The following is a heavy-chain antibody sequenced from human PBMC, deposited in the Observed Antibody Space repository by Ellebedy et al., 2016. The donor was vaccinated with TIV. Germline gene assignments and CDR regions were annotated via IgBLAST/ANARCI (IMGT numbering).Heavy chain of an antibody. J-gene: IGHJ4*02. CDR3: ARTPRIAARYPYEY. Sequence: ASVKVSXXASGYTFTSYYLHWVRQAPGQRLEWMGIINPSDGDTRYAQKFQGRATMTRDTSTSRVYMELSSLRSDDAAVYYCARTPRIAARYPYEYWGQGTLVTVSS. CDR2: INPSDGDT. V-gene: IGHV1-46*01. CDR1: GYTFTSYY. D-gene: IGHD6-6*01.